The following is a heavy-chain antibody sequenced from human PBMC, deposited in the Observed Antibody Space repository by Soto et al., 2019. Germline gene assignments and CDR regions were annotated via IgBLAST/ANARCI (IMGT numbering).Heavy chain of an antibody. CDR1: GGSISGYY. V-gene: IGHV4-59*01. D-gene: IGHD3-10*01. CDR3: ARESYYGSGATVVAY. CDR2: IYYSGTT. J-gene: IGHJ4*02. Sequence: QVQLQESGPGLVRPSETLSLTCTVSGGSISGYYWSWIRQPPGKGLEWIGYIYYSGTTSYNPSLNRRVTMSVDTSKNLFSLKVHSVTAADTAVYYCARESYYGSGATVVAYWGQGTLVTVSS.